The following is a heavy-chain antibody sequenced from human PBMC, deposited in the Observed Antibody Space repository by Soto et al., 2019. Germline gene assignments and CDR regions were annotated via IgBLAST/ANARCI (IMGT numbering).Heavy chain of an antibody. V-gene: IGHV4-59*01. J-gene: IGHJ4*02. CDR2: IYYSGST. Sequence: PSETLSLTCTVSGGSISSYYWSWIRQPPGKGLEWIGYIYYSGSTNYNPSLKSRVTISVDTSKNQFSLKLSSVTAADTAVYYCARTYCSGGSCYSGYFDYWGQGTLVTVS. CDR1: GGSISSYY. CDR3: ARTYCSGGSCYSGYFDY. D-gene: IGHD2-15*01.